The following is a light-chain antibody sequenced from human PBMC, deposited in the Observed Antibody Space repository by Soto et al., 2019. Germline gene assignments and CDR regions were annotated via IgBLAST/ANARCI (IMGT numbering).Light chain of an antibody. CDR3: QQRSNWPIT. CDR2: DAS. J-gene: IGKJ5*01. Sequence: EIVLTQCPGSVSLSAGEGATLSFRASQSVSSYLAWYQQKPCQAPRLLIYDASNRATGIPARFSGSGSGTDFTLTISSLEPEDFAVYYCQQRSNWPITYGQGTRLEIK. V-gene: IGKV3-11*01. CDR1: QSVSSY.